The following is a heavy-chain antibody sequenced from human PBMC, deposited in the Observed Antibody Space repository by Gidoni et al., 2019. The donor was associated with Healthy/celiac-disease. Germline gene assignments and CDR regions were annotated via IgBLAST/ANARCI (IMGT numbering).Heavy chain of an antibody. V-gene: IGHV4-31*03. J-gene: IGHJ1*01. CDR3: ARARTLATGHAEYFQH. Sequence: QVQLQESGPGLVKPSQTLSLTCTVSGGSISSGGYYWSWIRQHPGKGLEWIGYIYYSGSTYYNPSLKSRVTISLDTSKNQFSLKLSSVTAADTAVYYCARARTLATGHAEYFQHWGQGTLVTVSS. D-gene: IGHD1-1*01. CDR1: GGSISSGGYY. CDR2: IYYSGST.